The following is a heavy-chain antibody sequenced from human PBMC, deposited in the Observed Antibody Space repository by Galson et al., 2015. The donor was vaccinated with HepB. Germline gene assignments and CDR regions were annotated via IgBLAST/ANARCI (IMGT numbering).Heavy chain of an antibody. D-gene: IGHD4-23*01. CDR1: GGNFSSSA. CDR2: IIPILQIT. Sequence: SVKVSCKASGGNFSSSAISWVRQAPGQGLEWMTRIIPILQITNYAQKFQARVTIIADKSANTVYMELTSLRSDDTAVYYCGVGKHYYKYMDVWGKGTTVTVSS. J-gene: IGHJ6*03. CDR3: GVGKHYYKYMDV. V-gene: IGHV1-69*04.